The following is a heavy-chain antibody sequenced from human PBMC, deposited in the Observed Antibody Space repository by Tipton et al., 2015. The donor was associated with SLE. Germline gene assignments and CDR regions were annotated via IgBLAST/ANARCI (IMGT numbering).Heavy chain of an antibody. CDR3: ASLAAAASFDY. J-gene: IGHJ4*02. CDR2: IKQDGSEK. CDR1: GFTVSSNY. V-gene: IGHV3-7*01. Sequence: SLRLSCAASGFTVSSNYMSWVRQAPGKGLEWVANIKQDGSEKYYVDSVKGRFTISRGNAKNALYLQMNSLRAEDTAVYYCASLAAAASFDYWGQGTLVTVSS. D-gene: IGHD6-13*01.